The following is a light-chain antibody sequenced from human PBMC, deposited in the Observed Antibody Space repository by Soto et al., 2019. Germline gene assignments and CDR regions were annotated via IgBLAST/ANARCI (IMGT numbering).Light chain of an antibody. V-gene: IGKV3-20*01. J-gene: IGKJ1*01. CDR3: QQYDSSPWT. Sequence: EIVLTQSPGTLSLSPGERATLSCRASQSVSSSFLAWYQQKPGQAPRPLIYGASSRTTGIPDRFSGSGSGTDFTLTISRLEPEDLAVYYCQQYDSSPWTFGQGTKVEIK. CDR2: GAS. CDR1: QSVSSSF.